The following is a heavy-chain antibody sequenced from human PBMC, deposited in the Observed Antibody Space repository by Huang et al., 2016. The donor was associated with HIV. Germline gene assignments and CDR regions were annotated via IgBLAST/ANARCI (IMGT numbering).Heavy chain of an antibody. CDR3: ARLAGGTWSYYFDL. Sequence: EVELVQSGTEVKKPGESLKISCKGSGYFFTTSWIGWVRQMPGKGLEWLGVIYPGDSDTRYSPSCQGQVTMSVDKSINTAYLHWSSLKASDTAMYYCARLAGGTWSYYFDLWGQGALVTVSS. CDR2: IYPGDSDT. D-gene: IGHD3-10*01. V-gene: IGHV5-51*03. CDR1: GYFFTTSW. J-gene: IGHJ4*02.